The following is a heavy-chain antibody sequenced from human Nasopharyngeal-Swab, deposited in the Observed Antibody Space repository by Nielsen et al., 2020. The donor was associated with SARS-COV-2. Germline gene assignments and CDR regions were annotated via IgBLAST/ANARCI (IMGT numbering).Heavy chain of an antibody. V-gene: IGHV7-4-1*02. CDR1: GCIFSNYA. CDR3: ARDLVGLGYY. J-gene: IGHJ4*02. CDR2: INTNTGNP. D-gene: IGHD2-2*01. Sequence: VQDSCYAPGCIFSNYAMNWVRQAPGQGLEWMGWINTNTGNPMYAQGFTGRFAFSLDTSVSTAYLQISSLKAEDTAVYYCARDLVGLGYYWGQGTLVTVSS.